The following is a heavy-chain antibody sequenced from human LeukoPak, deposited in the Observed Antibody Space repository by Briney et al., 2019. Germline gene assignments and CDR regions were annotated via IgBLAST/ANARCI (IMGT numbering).Heavy chain of an antibody. V-gene: IGHV4-39*02. D-gene: IGHD2-2*01. Sequence: SETLSLTCTVSGGSISSSSYYWGWIRQPPGKGLEWIGSIYYSGSTYYNPSLKSRVTISVDTSKNQFSLKLSSVTAADTAVYYCARDYRGCSSTSCYDAFDIWGQGTMVTVSS. J-gene: IGHJ3*02. CDR1: GGSISSSSYY. CDR3: ARDYRGCSSTSCYDAFDI. CDR2: IYYSGST.